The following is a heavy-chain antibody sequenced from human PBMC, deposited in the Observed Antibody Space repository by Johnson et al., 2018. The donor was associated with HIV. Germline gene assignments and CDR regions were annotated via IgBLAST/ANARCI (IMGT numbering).Heavy chain of an antibody. CDR1: GFTFSYYA. Sequence: QVQLVESGGGVVQPGTSLRLSCAASGFTFSYYAIFWVRQAPGKGLEWVAVISHDGSNKYYADSVKGRFTISRDNSKNTLYLQMNSLRAEDTAVYYCARDQGGNHNAFDIWGQGTMVTVSS. CDR2: ISHDGSNK. D-gene: IGHD1-14*01. CDR3: ARDQGGNHNAFDI. J-gene: IGHJ3*02. V-gene: IGHV3-30-3*01.